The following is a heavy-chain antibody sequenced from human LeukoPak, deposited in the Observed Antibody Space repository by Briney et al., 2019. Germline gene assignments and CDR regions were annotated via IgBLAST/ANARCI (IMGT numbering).Heavy chain of an antibody. CDR2: INHSGST. Sequence: PSETLSLTCAVYGGPFSGYYWSWIRQPPGKGLEWIGEINHSGSTNYNPSLKSRVAISVDTSKNQFSLKLSSVTAADTAVYYCARGSVLTYWGQGTLVTVSS. CDR3: ARGSVLTY. CDR1: GGPFSGYY. V-gene: IGHV4-34*01. J-gene: IGHJ4*02. D-gene: IGHD3-10*01.